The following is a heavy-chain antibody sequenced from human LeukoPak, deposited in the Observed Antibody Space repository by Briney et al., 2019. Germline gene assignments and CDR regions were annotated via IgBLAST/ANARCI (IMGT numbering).Heavy chain of an antibody. CDR3: ARVPKGSHVVVPATLEASWYFDL. J-gene: IGHJ2*01. V-gene: IGHV3-20*04. CDR1: GFTFDDYA. D-gene: IGHD2-2*01. Sequence: GGSLRLSCAASGFTFDDYAMSWVRQAPGKGLEWVSTVNWNGTSAGYADSVKGRFTISRDNAKNSLYLQMNSLRAGDTAFYYCARVPKGSHVVVPATLEASWYFDLWGRGTLVTVSS. CDR2: VNWNGTSA.